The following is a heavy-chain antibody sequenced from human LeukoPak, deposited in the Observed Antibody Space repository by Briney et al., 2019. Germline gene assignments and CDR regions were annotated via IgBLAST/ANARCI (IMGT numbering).Heavy chain of an antibody. Sequence: PGGSLRLSCAASGFTFSSYGMHWVRQAPGKGLEWVAVISYDGSNKYYADSVKGRFTISRDNSKNTLYLQMNSLRAEDTAVYYCAKEGRYGSGSYKAPRDGMDVWGKGTTVTVSS. CDR3: AKEGRYGSGSYKAPRDGMDV. J-gene: IGHJ6*04. CDR2: ISYDGSNK. V-gene: IGHV3-30*18. CDR1: GFTFSSYG. D-gene: IGHD3-10*01.